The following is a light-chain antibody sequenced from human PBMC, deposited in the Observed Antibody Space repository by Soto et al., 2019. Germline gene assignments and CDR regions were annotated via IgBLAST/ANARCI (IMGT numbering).Light chain of an antibody. CDR3: SSYTSSSTLYV. CDR1: SSDVGGYTY. J-gene: IGLJ1*01. Sequence: QSALTQPASVSGSPGQSITISCTGTSSDVGGYTYVSWYQHHPGKAPKLMIYDVSNRPSGVSNRFSGSKSGNTASLTISGLQAEDEADYYCSSYTSSSTLYVFGTGTKLTVL. V-gene: IGLV2-14*03. CDR2: DVS.